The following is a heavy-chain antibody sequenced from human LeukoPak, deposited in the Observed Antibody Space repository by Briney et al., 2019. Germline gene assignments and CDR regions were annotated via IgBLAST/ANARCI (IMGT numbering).Heavy chain of an antibody. J-gene: IGHJ4*02. Sequence: SETLSLTCTVSGGSIRSTTHYWGWIRQPPGKGLEWIGSIYYSGNTYHSPSLMSRVTISVDTSKNQFSLNQSSVTAADTAVYYCARAPHFFDTSGSRYYFDYWGRGALVTVSS. CDR1: GGSIRSTTHY. CDR3: ARAPHFFDTSGSRYYFDY. CDR2: IYYSGNT. V-gene: IGHV4-39*07. D-gene: IGHD3-22*01.